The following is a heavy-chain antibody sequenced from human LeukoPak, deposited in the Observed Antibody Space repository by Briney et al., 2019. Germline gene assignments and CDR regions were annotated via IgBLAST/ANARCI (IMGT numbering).Heavy chain of an antibody. CDR2: IHSSGSS. CDR3: ARRFSSSSGRRFDP. J-gene: IGHJ5*02. V-gene: IGHV4-61*09. CDR1: GGSISSGTYY. D-gene: IGHD6-6*01. Sequence: SQTLSLTCTVSGGSISSGTYYWNWVRQPAGKGLEWIGHIHSSGSSRYNPSLKSRVTISLDTSKNRFSLRLTSVTAADTAVYYCARRFSSSSGRRFDPWGQGTLVTVSS.